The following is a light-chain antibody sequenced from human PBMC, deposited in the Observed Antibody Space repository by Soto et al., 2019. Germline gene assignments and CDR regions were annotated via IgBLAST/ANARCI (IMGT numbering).Light chain of an antibody. CDR2: EVS. J-gene: IGLJ2*01. Sequence: QSALTQPPSASGSPGQSVTISCTGSSSDVGGHNHVSWYQQHPGKAPKLMIYEVSKRPSGVPDRLSGSKSVNTASLTVSGLQAEDEADYYCSSYAGSMNLIFGGGTKLTFL. CDR3: SSYAGSMNLI. CDR1: SSDVGGHNH. V-gene: IGLV2-8*01.